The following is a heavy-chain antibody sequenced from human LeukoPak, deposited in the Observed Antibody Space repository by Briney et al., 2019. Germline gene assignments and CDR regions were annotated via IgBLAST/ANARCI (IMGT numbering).Heavy chain of an antibody. Sequence: PSETLSLTCTVSGGSISSYYWSWIRQPPGKGLEWIGYIYYSGSTNYNPSLKSRVTISVDTSKNQFSLKLSSVTAADTAVYYCARRGWNDDGQYYYYYGMDVWGQGTTVTVSS. J-gene: IGHJ6*02. CDR1: GGSISSYY. CDR3: ARRGWNDDGQYYYYYGMDV. D-gene: IGHD1-1*01. CDR2: IYYSGST. V-gene: IGHV4-59*08.